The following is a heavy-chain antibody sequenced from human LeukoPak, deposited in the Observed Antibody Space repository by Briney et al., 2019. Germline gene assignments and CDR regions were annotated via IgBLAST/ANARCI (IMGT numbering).Heavy chain of an antibody. CDR3: AKLDTYHFWGGYADY. Sequence: PGGSLRLSCAASGFTFSYYWMSWVRLAPGKGLEWVANIKPDGSEKYYVDSVKGRFTISRDNSKNKLYLQMNSLRAEDSALYYCAKLDTYHFWGGYADYWGQGALVTVSS. CDR1: GFTFSYYW. D-gene: IGHD3-3*01. V-gene: IGHV3-7*03. CDR2: IKPDGSEK. J-gene: IGHJ4*02.